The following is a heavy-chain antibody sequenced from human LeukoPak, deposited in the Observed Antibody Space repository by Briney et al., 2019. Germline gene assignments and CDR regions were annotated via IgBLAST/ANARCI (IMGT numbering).Heavy chain of an antibody. CDR3: ARLYGYNKGAFDI. V-gene: IGHV4-59*08. CDR2: IYYSGST. Sequence: SETLSLTCTVSGGSISRYYWSWIRQPPGKGLEWIGYIYYSGSTNYNPSLKSRVTISVDTSKNQFSLKLSSVTAADTAVYYCARLYGYNKGAFDIWGQGTMVTVSS. J-gene: IGHJ3*02. D-gene: IGHD5-24*01. CDR1: GGSISRYY.